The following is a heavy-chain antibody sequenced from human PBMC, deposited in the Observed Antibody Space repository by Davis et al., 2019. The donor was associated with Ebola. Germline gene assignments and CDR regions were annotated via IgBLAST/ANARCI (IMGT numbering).Heavy chain of an antibody. CDR2: ISSSGSTI. Sequence: GESLKIPCAASGFTFSSYAMSWIRQAPGKGLEWVSYISSSGSTIYYADSVKGRFTISRDNAKNSLYLQMNSLRAEDTAVYYCARDGYSSSSDYFDYWGQGTLVTVSS. V-gene: IGHV3-11*01. CDR1: GFTFSSYA. J-gene: IGHJ4*02. D-gene: IGHD6-6*01. CDR3: ARDGYSSSSDYFDY.